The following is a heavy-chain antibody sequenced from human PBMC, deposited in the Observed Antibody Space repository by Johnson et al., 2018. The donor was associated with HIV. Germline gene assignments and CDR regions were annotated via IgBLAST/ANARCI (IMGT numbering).Heavy chain of an antibody. Sequence: QVQLVESGGGVVQPGGSLRLSCAASGFTFSDYGMHWVRQAPGKGLEWVAFIRYDGSNKYYADSVKGRFTISRDNSKNTLYLQMNSLRAEDTAVYYCAREGYYNFWSGADAFDIWGQGTMVTVSS. J-gene: IGHJ3*02. CDR3: AREGYYNFWSGADAFDI. D-gene: IGHD3-3*01. CDR2: IRYDGSNK. V-gene: IGHV3-30*02. CDR1: GFTFSDYG.